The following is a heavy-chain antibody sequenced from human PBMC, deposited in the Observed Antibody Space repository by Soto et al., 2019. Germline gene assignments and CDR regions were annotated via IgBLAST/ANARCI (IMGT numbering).Heavy chain of an antibody. CDR2: ISYEGSNK. V-gene: IGHV3-30*03. Sequence: QVQLVESGGGVVQPGRSLRLSCAASGFTFSSYGMHWVRQAPGKGLEWVAVISYEGSNKYYADSVKGRFTISRDNSKTTLYLQMNSLRAEDTAVYYCARSAFQRDDPDAFDIWGQGTMVTVSS. CDR1: GFTFSSYG. CDR3: ARSAFQRDDPDAFDI. D-gene: IGHD2-21*01. J-gene: IGHJ3*02.